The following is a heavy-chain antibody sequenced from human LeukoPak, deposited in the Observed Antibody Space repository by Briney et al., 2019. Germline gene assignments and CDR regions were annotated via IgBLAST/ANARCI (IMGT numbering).Heavy chain of an antibody. V-gene: IGHV3-30*04. CDR2: TSPDEGLK. Sequence: PGRSLRLSCAASGFTFANYVTHWVRQAPGKGLEWVAVTSPDEGLKFYGDSVKGRFTISRDNSKNTMYLQMNNLREKDTAVYYCTRDPILGAPDYFDYWGQGTLVTVSS. J-gene: IGHJ4*02. CDR3: TRDPILGAPDYFDY. D-gene: IGHD1-26*01. CDR1: GFTFANYV.